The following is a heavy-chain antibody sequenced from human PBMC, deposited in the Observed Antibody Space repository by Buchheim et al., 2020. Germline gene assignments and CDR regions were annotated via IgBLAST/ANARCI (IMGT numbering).Heavy chain of an antibody. V-gene: IGHV1-46*01. CDR3: ARGDYGARYFDY. D-gene: IGHD4-17*01. J-gene: IGHJ4*02. CDR1: GYTFTSYY. CDR2: INPSGGST. Sequence: QVQLVQSGAEVKKPGASVKVSCKASGYTFTSYYKYWVRQAPGQGLEWMGMINPSGGSTIYAQKFQGRVTMSRDTSTSTVYMELSSLGSDDTAVYYCARGDYGARYFDYWGQGTL.